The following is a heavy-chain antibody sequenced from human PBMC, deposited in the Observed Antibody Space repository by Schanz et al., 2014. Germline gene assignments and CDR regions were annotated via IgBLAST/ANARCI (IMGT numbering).Heavy chain of an antibody. CDR3: ARDLVSYHDFWSGQETGDRAFDL. CDR2: ISYDGSLK. V-gene: IGHV3-30-3*01. J-gene: IGHJ3*01. Sequence: AQLLESGGGLVQPGGSLRLSCAASGFTFSSYAVDWIRQAPGQGLEWVSFISYDGSLKSYLDSVKGRFTISRDNSKNTLFLEMNSLRVEDTAVYYCARDLVSYHDFWSGQETGDRAFDLWGQGTMVTVSP. D-gene: IGHD3-3*01. CDR1: GFTFSSYA.